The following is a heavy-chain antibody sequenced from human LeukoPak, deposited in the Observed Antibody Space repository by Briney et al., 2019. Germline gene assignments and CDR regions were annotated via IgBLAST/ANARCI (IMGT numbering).Heavy chain of an antibody. Sequence: GGSLRLSCAASGFTFSSYEMNWVRQAPGKGLEWVSSISSSSSHIYYADSVKGRFTISRDNAKNSLYLQMNSLRAEDTAVYYCARSSYYDFWSGLPPRGAFDIWGQGTMVSVSS. CDR1: GFTFSSYE. CDR3: ARSSYYDFWSGLPPRGAFDI. CDR2: ISSSSSHI. J-gene: IGHJ3*02. V-gene: IGHV3-21*01. D-gene: IGHD3-3*01.